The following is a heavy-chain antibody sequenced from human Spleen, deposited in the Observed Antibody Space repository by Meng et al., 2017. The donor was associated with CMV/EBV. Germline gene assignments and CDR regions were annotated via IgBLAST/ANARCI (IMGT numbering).Heavy chain of an antibody. V-gene: IGHV4-34*01. J-gene: IGHJ6*02. CDR1: GGSLSGFY. CDR3: ARGARLGDV. CDR2: INHRGST. Sequence: SETLSLTCAVYGGSLSGFYWTWIRQPPGKGLEWIGEINHRGSTNSNPSLKSRVTISVDKSKNQFSLRLRSVTAADTAVYYCARGARLGDVWGQGTTVTVSS. D-gene: IGHD6-25*01.